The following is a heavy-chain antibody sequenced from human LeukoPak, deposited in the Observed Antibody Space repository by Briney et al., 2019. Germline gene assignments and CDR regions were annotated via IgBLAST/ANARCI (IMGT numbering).Heavy chain of an antibody. Sequence: GGSLRLSCAASGFTFSSYAMSWVRQAPGKGLGWVSAISGSGGSTYYADSVKGRFTISRDNSKNTLYLQMNSLRAEDTAVYYCAKYRRGAPRGDFDPWGQGTLVTVSS. CDR2: ISGSGGST. CDR1: GFTFSSYA. V-gene: IGHV3-23*01. CDR3: AKYRRGAPRGDFDP. D-gene: IGHD3-16*02. J-gene: IGHJ5*02.